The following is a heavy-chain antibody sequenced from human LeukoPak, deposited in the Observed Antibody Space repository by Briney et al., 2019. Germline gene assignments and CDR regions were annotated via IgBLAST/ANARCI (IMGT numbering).Heavy chain of an antibody. J-gene: IGHJ4*02. V-gene: IGHV3-23*01. CDR3: GRRGLPDIVVVVAAPPAY. Sequence: GGSLRLSCTGPGFDFANYAMSWVRQAPGKGLEWISSISGSGFDTYLADSVKGRFTISRDNSRNTLYLHMNSLRADDTAMYYCGRRGLPDIVVVVAAPPAYWGQGTQVTVSS. CDR1: GFDFANYA. D-gene: IGHD2-15*01. CDR2: ISGSGFDT.